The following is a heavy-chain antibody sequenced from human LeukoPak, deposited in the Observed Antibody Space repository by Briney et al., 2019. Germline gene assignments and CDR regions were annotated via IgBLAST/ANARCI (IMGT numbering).Heavy chain of an antibody. J-gene: IGHJ4*02. V-gene: IGHV4-59*01. CDR3: ARGGSYDDFDY. CDR2: IYYSGST. CDR1: GGSISSYY. Sequence: SETLSLTCTVSGGSISSYYWSWIRQPPGKGLEWIGYIYYSGSTNYNPSLKSRVTISVDTSKNQFSLKLSSVTAADTAVYYCARGGSYDDFDYWGQETLVTVSS. D-gene: IGHD1-26*01.